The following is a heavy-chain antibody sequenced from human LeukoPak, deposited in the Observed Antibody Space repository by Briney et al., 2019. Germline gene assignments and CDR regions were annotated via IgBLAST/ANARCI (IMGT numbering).Heavy chain of an antibody. CDR2: IRSKAYGGTT. V-gene: IGHV3-49*04. J-gene: IGHJ4*02. D-gene: IGHD6-6*01. Sequence: GGSLRLSCTVSGFTFGDYAMSWVRQAPGKGLEWVGFIRSKAYGGTTEYAASVKGRFTISRDDSKSIAYLQMNSLKTEDTAVYYCTRDWQLGVFDYWGQGTLVTVSS. CDR1: GFTFGDYA. CDR3: TRDWQLGVFDY.